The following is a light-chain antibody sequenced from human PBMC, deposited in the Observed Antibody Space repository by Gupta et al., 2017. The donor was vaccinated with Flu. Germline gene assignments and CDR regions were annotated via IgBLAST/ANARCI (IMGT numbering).Light chain of an antibody. CDR1: RSNIGVNS. CDR2: SID. Sequence: QAVLTHPPSASGTPAESVTISCSGSRSNIGVNSVNWYHQLPGKSPKLLIFSIDQRPSGDTDRFSGYKSGNSASLAISGLQSEDEADYYGDAWADSLNVEVFGTGTKLTVL. CDR3: DAWADSLNVEV. V-gene: IGLV1-44*01. J-gene: IGLJ1*01.